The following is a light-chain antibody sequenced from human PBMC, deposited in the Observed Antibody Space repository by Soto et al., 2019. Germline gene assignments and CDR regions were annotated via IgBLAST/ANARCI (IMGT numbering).Light chain of an antibody. J-gene: IGKJ1*01. Sequence: IVITQSPATLSVSPGERATLSCRASQSVSSNLAWYQQKPGQAPRLLIYGASTRATGIPARFSGSGSGTEFTLTISSLQSEDFAVYYCQHYNNWPPWTLGQGTKVDIK. V-gene: IGKV3-15*01. CDR3: QHYNNWPPWT. CDR2: GAS. CDR1: QSVSSN.